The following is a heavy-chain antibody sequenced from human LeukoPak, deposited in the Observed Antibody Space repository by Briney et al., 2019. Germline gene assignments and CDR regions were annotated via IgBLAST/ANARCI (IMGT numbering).Heavy chain of an antibody. Sequence: GGPLRLSGAASGLTFSNAWMSWVRQAPGKGLEWVGRIKSKTDGGTTDYAAPVKGRFTISRDDSKNTLYLQMNSLKTEDTAVYYCTLLADCSSTSCYDYWGQGTLVTVSS. J-gene: IGHJ4*02. CDR2: IKSKTDGGTT. CDR3: TLLADCSSTSCYDY. D-gene: IGHD2-2*01. V-gene: IGHV3-15*01. CDR1: GLTFSNAW.